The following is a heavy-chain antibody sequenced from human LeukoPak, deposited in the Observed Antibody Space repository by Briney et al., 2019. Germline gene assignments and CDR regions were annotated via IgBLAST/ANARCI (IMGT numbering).Heavy chain of an antibody. CDR1: GFTFSSYG. CDR3: AKPSRQVLGYCSSTSCSHFDY. J-gene: IGHJ4*02. D-gene: IGHD2-2*01. Sequence: GGSLRLSCAASGFTFSSYGMHWVRQAPGKGLEWVAVISYDGSNKYYADSVKGRFTISRDNSKNTLYLQMNSLRAEDTAVYYCAKPSRQVLGYCSSTSCSHFDYWGQGTLVTVSS. V-gene: IGHV3-30*18. CDR2: ISYDGSNK.